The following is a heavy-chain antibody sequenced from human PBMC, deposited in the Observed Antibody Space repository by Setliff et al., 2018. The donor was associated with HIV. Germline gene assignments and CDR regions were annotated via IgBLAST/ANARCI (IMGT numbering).Heavy chain of an antibody. CDR1: GFTFSHSN. CDR3: ARDLGYSNYYYYYAMDV. J-gene: IGHJ6*02. CDR2: ISSSSSSI. V-gene: IGHV3-21*01. D-gene: IGHD4-4*01. Sequence: PGGSLRLSCAASGFTFSHSNMNWVRQAPGKGLEWVSSISSSSSSIYYADSVRGRFTISRDNAKNSLYLQMNSLRAEDTAVYYCARDLGYSNYYYYYAMDVWGQGTTVTVSS.